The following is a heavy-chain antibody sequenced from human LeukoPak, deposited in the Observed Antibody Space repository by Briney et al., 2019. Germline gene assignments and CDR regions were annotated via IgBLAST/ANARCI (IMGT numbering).Heavy chain of an antibody. CDR2: IIPIFGTA. CDR3: ARVEGTPYYYGMDV. J-gene: IGHJ6*04. CDR1: GGTFSSYA. D-gene: IGHD1-1*01. V-gene: IGHV1-69*01. Sequence: GSSVKVSCTASGGTFSSYAISWVRQAPGQGPEWMGGIIPIFGTANYAQKFQGRVTITADESTSTAYMELSSLRSEDTAVYYCARVEGTPYYYGMDVWGKGTTVTVSS.